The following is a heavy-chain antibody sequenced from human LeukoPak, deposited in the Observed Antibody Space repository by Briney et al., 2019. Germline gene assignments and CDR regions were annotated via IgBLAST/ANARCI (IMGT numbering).Heavy chain of an antibody. CDR1: GFTFSNYA. D-gene: IGHD2-21*02. V-gene: IGHV3-64*01. CDR3: ARDLRLKKLAYCGGDCLDY. CDR2: ISSNGGST. J-gene: IGHJ4*02. Sequence: GGSLRLSCAASGFTFSNYAMHWVRQAPGKGLEYVSAISSNGGSTYYANPVKGRFTISRDNSKNTLYLQMGSLRAEDMAVYYCARDLRLKKLAYCGGDCLDYWGQGTLVTVSS.